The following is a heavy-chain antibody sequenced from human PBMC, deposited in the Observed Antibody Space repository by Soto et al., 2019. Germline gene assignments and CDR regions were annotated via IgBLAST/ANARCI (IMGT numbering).Heavy chain of an antibody. CDR3: ASNYYDSSGYSPQYYFDY. CDR2: IYYSGST. J-gene: IGHJ4*02. D-gene: IGHD3-22*01. CDR1: GGSISSGGYY. V-gene: IGHV4-31*03. Sequence: QVQLQESGPGLVKPSQTLSLTCTVSGGSISSGGYYWSWIRQHPGKGLEWIGYIYYSGSTYYNPSLMSRVPIPVDTAKNQFSRKLSSVTAADTAVYYCASNYYDSSGYSPQYYFDYWGQGTLVTVSS.